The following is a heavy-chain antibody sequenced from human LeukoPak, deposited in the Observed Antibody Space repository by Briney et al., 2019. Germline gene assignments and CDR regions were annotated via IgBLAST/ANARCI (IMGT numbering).Heavy chain of an antibody. J-gene: IGHJ4*02. V-gene: IGHV3-21*01. CDR1: GFTFSSYS. CDR2: ISSSSTYI. Sequence: GSLRLSCAASGFTFSSYSMSWVRQAPGKGLEWVASISSSSTYIYYADSVKGRFTISRDNAKNSLYLQMNSLRAEDMAVYYCARVYSGSFCADYWGQGTLVTVSS. D-gene: IGHD1-26*01. CDR3: ARVYSGSFCADY.